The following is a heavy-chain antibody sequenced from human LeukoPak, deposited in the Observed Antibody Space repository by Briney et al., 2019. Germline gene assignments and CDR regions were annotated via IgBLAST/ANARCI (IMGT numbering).Heavy chain of an antibody. CDR1: GGSISSYY. V-gene: IGHV4-59*01. CDR3: ARGRPRGAAAGILNWCDP. D-gene: IGHD6-13*01. J-gene: IGHJ5*02. CDR2: IYYSGST. Sequence: SETLSLTCTVSGGSISSYYWSWIRQPPGKGLEWIGCIYYSGSTNYNPSLKSRVTISVDTSKNQFSLKLSSVTAAATAVYYCARGRPRGAAAGILNWCDPWGQGTLVTVSS.